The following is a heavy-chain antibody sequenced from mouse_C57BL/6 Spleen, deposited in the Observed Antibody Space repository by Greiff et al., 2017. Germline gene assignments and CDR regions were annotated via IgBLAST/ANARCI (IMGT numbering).Heavy chain of an antibody. Sequence: VQLQQPGTELVKPGASVKLSCKASGYTFTSYWMHWVKQRPGQGLEWIGIINPSNGGTNYNEKFKSKATLTVDKSSSTAYMQLSSLTSEDSAVYYCARGDYSTPWFAYWGQGTLVTVSA. V-gene: IGHV1-53*01. CDR2: INPSNGGT. CDR1: GYTFTSYW. D-gene: IGHD2-5*01. CDR3: ARGDYSTPWFAY. J-gene: IGHJ3*01.